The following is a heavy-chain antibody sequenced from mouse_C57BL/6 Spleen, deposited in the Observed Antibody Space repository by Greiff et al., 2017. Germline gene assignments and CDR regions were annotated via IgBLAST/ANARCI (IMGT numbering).Heavy chain of an antibody. D-gene: IGHD4-1*01. CDR3: TGHLCWDWYFDV. J-gene: IGHJ1*03. Sequence: EVKLMESGGGLVQPGGSMKLSCVASGFTFSNYWMNWVRQSPEKGLEWVAQIRLKSDNYATHYAESVKGRFTISRDDSKSSVYLQMHNLRAEDTGIYYCTGHLCWDWYFDVWGTGTTVTVSS. CDR2: IRLKSDNYAT. CDR1: GFTFSNYW. V-gene: IGHV6-3*01.